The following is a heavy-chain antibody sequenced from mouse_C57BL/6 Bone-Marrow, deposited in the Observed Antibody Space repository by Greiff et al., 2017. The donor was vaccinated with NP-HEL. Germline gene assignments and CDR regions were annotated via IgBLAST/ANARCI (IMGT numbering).Heavy chain of an antibody. Sequence: VQLQQSGPELVKPGASVKMSCKASGYTFTDYNMHWVKQSHGKSLEWIGYINPNNGGTSYNQKVKGQATLTVNKSSSTAYMELRSLTSEDSAVYYCARGGLRRFAYWGQGTLVTVSA. CDR1: GYTFTDYN. CDR2: INPNNGGT. J-gene: IGHJ3*01. CDR3: ARGGLRRFAY. D-gene: IGHD2-4*01. V-gene: IGHV1-22*01.